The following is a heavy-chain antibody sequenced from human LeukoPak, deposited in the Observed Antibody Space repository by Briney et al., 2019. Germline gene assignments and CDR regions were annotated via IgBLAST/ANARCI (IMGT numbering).Heavy chain of an antibody. D-gene: IGHD5-18*01. Sequence: ASVKVSCKASGYTFTSYGISWVRQAPGQGLEWMGWISAYNGNTNYAQKFQGRVTITADKSTSTAYMELSSLRSEDTAVYYCARVRVDTAMVTYFDYWGQGTLVTVSS. CDR1: GYTFTSYG. CDR3: ARVRVDTAMVTYFDY. CDR2: ISAYNGNT. J-gene: IGHJ4*02. V-gene: IGHV1-18*01.